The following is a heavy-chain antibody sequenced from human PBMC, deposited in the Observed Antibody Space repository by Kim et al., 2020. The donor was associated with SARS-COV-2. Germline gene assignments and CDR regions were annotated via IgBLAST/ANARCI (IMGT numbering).Heavy chain of an antibody. CDR2: IYYSGST. CDR3: AASLSFISIAVAGKGSTIFDY. D-gene: IGHD6-19*01. V-gene: IGHV4-39*01. Sequence: SETLSLTCTVSGGSISSSSYYWGWIRQPPGKGLEWIGSIYYSGSTYYNPSLKSRVTISVDTSKNQFSLKLSSVTAADTAVYYCAASLSFISIAVAGKGSTIFDYWGQGTLVTVSS. CDR1: GGSISSSSYY. J-gene: IGHJ4*02.